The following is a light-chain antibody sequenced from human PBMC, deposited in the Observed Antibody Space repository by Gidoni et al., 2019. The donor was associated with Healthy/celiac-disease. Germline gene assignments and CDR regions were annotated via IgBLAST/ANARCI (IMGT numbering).Light chain of an antibody. Sequence: IVMTQSPATLSVSPGERATLSCRASHSVSSNLAWYQQKPGQAPRLLIDGASTRATGIPARFSGSGSGTEFTLTISSLQSEDFAVYYCQQYNNWPLTFGGGTKVEIK. CDR1: HSVSSN. CDR3: QQYNNWPLT. CDR2: GAS. V-gene: IGKV3-15*01. J-gene: IGKJ4*01.